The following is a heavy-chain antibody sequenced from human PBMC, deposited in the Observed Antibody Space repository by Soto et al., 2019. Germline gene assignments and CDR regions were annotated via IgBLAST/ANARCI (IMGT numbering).Heavy chain of an antibody. CDR2: INPSDGNR. D-gene: IGHD3-22*01. CDR1: GYTFTIYG. Sequence: VSVKVSCKASGYTFTIYGISWVRQAPGQGLEWMGWINPSDGNRNFAQKFEDRVTMTTATSTNTVFLELRSLKSDDAAIYYCARDRLRGYDSSGFYSWGQGTMVTVSS. V-gene: IGHV1-18*01. J-gene: IGHJ4*02. CDR3: ARDRLRGYDSSGFYS.